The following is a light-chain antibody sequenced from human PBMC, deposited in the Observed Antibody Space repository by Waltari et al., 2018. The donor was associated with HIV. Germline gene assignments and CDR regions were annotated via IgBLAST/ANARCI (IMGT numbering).Light chain of an antibody. J-gene: IGKJ1*01. CDR1: QSVSSN. CDR2: GAS. V-gene: IGKV3-15*01. Sequence: EIVMTQSPATLPVSPGERATLSCRASQSVSSNVAWYQQKPGQAPRLLIYGASTRATGVPARCSGSGSGTEFTLIISSLQSEDFAVYYCQQYTNRPPRTFGQGTKVEVK. CDR3: QQYTNRPPRT.